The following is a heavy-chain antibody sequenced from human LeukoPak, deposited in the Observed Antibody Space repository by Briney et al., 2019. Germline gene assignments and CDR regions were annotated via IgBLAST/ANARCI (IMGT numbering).Heavy chain of an antibody. D-gene: IGHD5-24*01. CDR3: ARLLDGYNKHFDY. Sequence: SETLSLTCTVSGGSISSSSYYWGWIRQPPGKGLEWIGYIYYSGSTNYNPSLKSRVTISVDTSKNQFSLKLSSVTAADTAVYYCARLLDGYNKHFDYWGQGTLVTVSS. V-gene: IGHV4-61*05. J-gene: IGHJ4*02. CDR1: GGSISSSSYY. CDR2: IYYSGST.